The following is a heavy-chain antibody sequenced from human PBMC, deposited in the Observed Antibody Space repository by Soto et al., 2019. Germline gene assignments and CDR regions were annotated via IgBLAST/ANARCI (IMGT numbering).Heavy chain of an antibody. CDR1: GGSVNSGNYY. Sequence: QVQLQQWGAGLLKPSETLSLTCAVFGGSVNSGNYYWSWLRQPPRQGLEWIGDMSHSGATHFSPSLKSRVTLSVETSMNQFSVKRSSVTAADTALYYCARVERGTATTGVDAFDIWGPGTMVTVSS. V-gene: IGHV4-34*01. J-gene: IGHJ3*02. CDR2: MSHSGAT. D-gene: IGHD1-1*01. CDR3: ARVERGTATTGVDAFDI.